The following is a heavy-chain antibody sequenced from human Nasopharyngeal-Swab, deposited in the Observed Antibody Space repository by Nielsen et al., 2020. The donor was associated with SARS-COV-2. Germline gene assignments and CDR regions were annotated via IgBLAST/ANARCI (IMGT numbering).Heavy chain of an antibody. Sequence: GESLKISCAASGFTFSSYAMTWVRQVPGKGLEWVSAINGSGGRTDYADSVKGRFTISRDNSKNTLYRQMNSLRAEDTAVYYCAKDWRGVVADAFDIWGQGTLVTVSS. CDR2: INGSGGRT. CDR3: AKDWRGVVADAFDI. CDR1: GFTFSSYA. V-gene: IGHV3-23*01. J-gene: IGHJ4*02. D-gene: IGHD3-3*01.